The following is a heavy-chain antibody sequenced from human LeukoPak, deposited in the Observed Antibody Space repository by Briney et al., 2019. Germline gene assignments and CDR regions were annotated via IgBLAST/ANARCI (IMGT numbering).Heavy chain of an antibody. Sequence: GGSLRLSCAASGFTFSSYSMNSVRQAPGKGLEWVSSISSSSSYIYYAYSVKGRLTISRANAKNLLYLQMNSLRAEDTAVYYCARAGLSTMIVVDWGQGTLVTVSS. V-gene: IGHV3-21*01. J-gene: IGHJ4*02. CDR3: ARAGLSTMIVVD. CDR1: GFTFSSYS. D-gene: IGHD3-22*01. CDR2: ISSSSSYI.